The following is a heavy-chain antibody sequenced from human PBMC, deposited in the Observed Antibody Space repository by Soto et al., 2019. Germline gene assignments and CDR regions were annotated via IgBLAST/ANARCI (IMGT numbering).Heavy chain of an antibody. CDR3: ARRQSNHYFDY. CDR1: GGSFSGYY. CDR2: INHSGST. Sequence: SETLSLTCAVYGGSFSGYYWSWIRQPPGKGLEWIGEINHSGSTDYNPSLKSRVTISVDTSKNQFSLNLSSVTAADTAVYYCARRQSNHYFDYWGQGILVTVSS. J-gene: IGHJ4*02. V-gene: IGHV4-34*01. D-gene: IGHD4-4*01.